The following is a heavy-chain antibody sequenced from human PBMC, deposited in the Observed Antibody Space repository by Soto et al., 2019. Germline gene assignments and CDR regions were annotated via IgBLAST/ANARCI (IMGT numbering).Heavy chain of an antibody. D-gene: IGHD3-22*01. CDR2: LNPSVGST. Sequence: QVQLVQSGAEVKKPGASVKVSCEASGYSVSNFFIHWVRQAPGQGLEWMGLLNPSVGSTTYAQKFQGRVSMTSDTSTNTGYLELRRLRSEDTAVYYCAKGRYSYDSSGHDYWGLGTLVTVSS. CDR1: GYSVSNFF. CDR3: AKGRYSYDSSGHDY. J-gene: IGHJ4*02. V-gene: IGHV1-46*01.